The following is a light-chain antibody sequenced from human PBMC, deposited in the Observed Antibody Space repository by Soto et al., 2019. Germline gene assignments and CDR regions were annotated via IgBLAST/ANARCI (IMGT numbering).Light chain of an antibody. CDR3: QQYGSSLLT. CDR2: GAS. CDR1: QSVSSSS. J-gene: IGKJ4*01. Sequence: EIVLTQSPGTLSLSPGERATLSCRARQSVSSSSLAWYQQKPGQAPRPLIYGASSRATGIPDRFSGSGSGTDFTLTISRLEPEDFAVYYCQQYGSSLLTFGGGTKVDIK. V-gene: IGKV3-20*01.